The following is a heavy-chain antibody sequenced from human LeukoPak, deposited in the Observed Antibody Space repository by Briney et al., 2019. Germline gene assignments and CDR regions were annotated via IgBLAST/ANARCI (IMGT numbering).Heavy chain of an antibody. CDR2: ISYDGSNK. D-gene: IGHD2-2*01. V-gene: IGHV3-30*18. CDR1: GFTFSSYG. J-gene: IGHJ4*02. CDR3: AKDPSCSSTSGPNY. Sequence: GGSLRLSCAASGFTFSSYGMHWVRQAPGKGLEWVAVISYDGSNKYYADSVKGRFTISRDNSKNTLYLQMNSLRAEDTAVYYCAKDPSCSSTSGPNYWGQGTLVTVPS.